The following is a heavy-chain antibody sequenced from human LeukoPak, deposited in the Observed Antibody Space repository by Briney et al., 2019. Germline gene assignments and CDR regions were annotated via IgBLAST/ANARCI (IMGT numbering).Heavy chain of an antibody. CDR3: ARVTGYYDILTGRGNWFDP. CDR2: ISAYNGNT. CDR1: GYTFTSYG. Sequence: ASVKVSCKASGYTFTSYGISWVRQAPGQGLEWMGWISAYNGNTNYAQKFQGRVTITADKSTSTAYMELSSLRSEDTAVYYCARVTGYYDILTGRGNWFDPWGQGTLVTVSS. J-gene: IGHJ5*02. V-gene: IGHV1-18*01. D-gene: IGHD3-9*01.